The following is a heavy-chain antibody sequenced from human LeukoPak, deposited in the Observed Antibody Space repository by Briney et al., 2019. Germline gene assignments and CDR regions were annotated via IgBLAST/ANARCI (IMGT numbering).Heavy chain of an antibody. CDR2: ISSSGGTI. D-gene: IGHD3-10*01. CDR1: GFTFSSYE. V-gene: IGHV3-48*03. J-gene: IGHJ4*02. CDR3: ASLWFGEFWVDY. Sequence: GGSLRLSCAASGFTFSSYEMNWVRQAPGKGLEWVSYISSSGGTIYYADSVKGRFTISRDNAKNSLYLQMNSLRAEDTAVYYCASLWFGEFWVDYWGQGTLVTVSS.